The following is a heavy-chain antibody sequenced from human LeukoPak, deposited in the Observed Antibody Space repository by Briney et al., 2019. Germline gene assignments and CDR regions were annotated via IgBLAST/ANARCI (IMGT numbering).Heavy chain of an antibody. V-gene: IGHV5-51*01. J-gene: IGHJ3*02. CDR3: ARQAWVPTSPSAAFDI. D-gene: IGHD2/OR15-2a*01. Sequence: GESLTISCTGSGYSFPSYWIGWVGQMPGKGLEWIGIIYPGDSDTRYSPSFQGQVTISANKSIRTAYLQWSSLNASDTAMYYCARQAWVPTSPSAAFDIWGQGTMVTVSS. CDR2: IYPGDSDT. CDR1: GYSFPSYW.